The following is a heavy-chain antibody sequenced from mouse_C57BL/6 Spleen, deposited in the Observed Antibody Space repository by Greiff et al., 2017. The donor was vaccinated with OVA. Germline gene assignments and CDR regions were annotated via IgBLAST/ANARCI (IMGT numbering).Heavy chain of an antibody. CDR1: GYSITSGYY. V-gene: IGHV3-6*01. J-gene: IGHJ1*03. CDR2: ISYDGSN. Sequence: DVQLQESGPGLVKPSQSLSLTCSVTGYSITSGYYWNWIRQFPGNKLEWMGYISYDGSNNYNPSLKNRISITRDTSKNQFFLKLNSVTTEDTATYYCARNDGYYPWYFDVWGTGTTVTVAS. D-gene: IGHD2-3*01. CDR3: ARNDGYYPWYFDV.